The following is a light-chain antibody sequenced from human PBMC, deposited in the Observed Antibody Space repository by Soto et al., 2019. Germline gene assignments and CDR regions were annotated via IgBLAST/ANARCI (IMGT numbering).Light chain of an antibody. J-gene: IGKJ2*01. CDR2: GAS. V-gene: IGKV3-20*01. CDR3: EQYGNSTQYT. CDR1: QSVSSSY. Sequence: EIGLTQSPGTLSLSPGERATLSCRASQSVSSSYLAWYQQKPGQAPSVVIYGASSRATGIPDRFSGSASGTDFTLTISRLEPEDCAVYYCEQYGNSTQYTFGQRTKLEIK.